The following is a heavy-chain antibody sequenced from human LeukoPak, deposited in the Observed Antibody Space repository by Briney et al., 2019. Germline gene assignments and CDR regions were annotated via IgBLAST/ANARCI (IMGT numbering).Heavy chain of an antibody. V-gene: IGHV3-48*03. CDR3: ARFLATPYYYYGMDV. CDR1: GFTLSSYE. J-gene: IGHJ6*02. CDR2: ISSSGSTI. Sequence: GSLRLSCAASGFTLSSYEMNWVRQAPGKGLEWVSYISSSGSTIYYADSGKGRFTISRDNAKKSLYLQMNSLRAEDTAVYYCARFLATPYYYYGMDVWGQGTTVTVSS.